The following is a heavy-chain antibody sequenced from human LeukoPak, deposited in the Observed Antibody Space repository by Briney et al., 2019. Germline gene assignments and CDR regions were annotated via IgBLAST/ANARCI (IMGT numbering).Heavy chain of an antibody. J-gene: IGHJ4*02. V-gene: IGHV3-9*01. CDR2: ISWNSGSI. D-gene: IGHD6-13*01. CDR1: GFTFSSYS. CDR3: ATGSSWYGPIDY. Sequence: GGSLRLSCAASGFTFSSYSVNWVRQAPGKGLEWVSGISWNSGSIGYADSVKGRFTISRDNAKNSLYLQMNSLRAEDTALYYCATGSSWYGPIDYWGQGTLVTVSS.